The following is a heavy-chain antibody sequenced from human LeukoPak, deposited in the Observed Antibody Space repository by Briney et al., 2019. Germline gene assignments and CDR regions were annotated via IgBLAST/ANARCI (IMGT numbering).Heavy chain of an antibody. CDR3: ARRGSSSWVYFDS. V-gene: IGHV4-59*08. CDR2: ISYSGST. D-gene: IGHD6-13*01. CDR1: GGSISNYY. J-gene: IGHJ4*02. Sequence: KPSETLSLTCTVSGGSISNYYWSWIRQPPGKGLEWIGYISYSGSTNYNPSLKSRVIISVDTSKNQFSLKLSSVTAADTAVYYCARRGSSSWVYFDSWGQGILVTVSS.